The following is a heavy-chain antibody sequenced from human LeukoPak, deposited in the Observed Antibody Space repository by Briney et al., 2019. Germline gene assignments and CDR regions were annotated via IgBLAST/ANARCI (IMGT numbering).Heavy chain of an antibody. D-gene: IGHD3-16*01. CDR1: GFTFSSYA. CDR2: ISGSTGNT. Sequence: GGSLRLSCAASGFTFSSYAMHWVRQAPGKGLEWVSVISGSTGNTYYADSVKGRFTISKDHSKNTLFLQMNSLRAEDTAVYYCAKGAFGGAYAFDIWGQGTMVTVSS. CDR3: AKGAFGGAYAFDI. J-gene: IGHJ3*02. V-gene: IGHV3-23*01.